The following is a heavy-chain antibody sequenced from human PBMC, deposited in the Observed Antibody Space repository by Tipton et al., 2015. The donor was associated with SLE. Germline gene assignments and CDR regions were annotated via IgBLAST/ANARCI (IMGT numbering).Heavy chain of an antibody. V-gene: IGHV4-4*02. Sequence: TLSLTCTVSGGSISSSNWWSWVRQPPGKGLEWIGEINHSGSTNYNPSLKSRATISLDTSKNQFSLNLSSVTAADTALYYCARENCRSSSCQFDPWGQGTLVTVSS. CDR3: ARENCRSSSCQFDP. D-gene: IGHD2-2*01. CDR2: INHSGST. CDR1: GGSISSSNW. J-gene: IGHJ5*02.